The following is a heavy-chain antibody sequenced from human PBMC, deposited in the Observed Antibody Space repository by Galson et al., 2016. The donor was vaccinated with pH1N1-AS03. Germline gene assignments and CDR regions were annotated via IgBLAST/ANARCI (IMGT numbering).Heavy chain of an antibody. J-gene: IGHJ6*03. V-gene: IGHV3-23*01. CDR1: GFTFSSYA. D-gene: IGHD3-10*01. CDR3: AKDGENTMVRGVINYYYYMDV. CDR2: ISGNGVST. Sequence: SLRLSCAASGFTFSSYAMSWVRQAPGKGLEWVSAISGNGVSTYYADSVKGRFTISRDNSKNTLYLQMNSLRAEDTAVYYCAKDGENTMVRGVINYYYYMDVWGKGTTVTVSS.